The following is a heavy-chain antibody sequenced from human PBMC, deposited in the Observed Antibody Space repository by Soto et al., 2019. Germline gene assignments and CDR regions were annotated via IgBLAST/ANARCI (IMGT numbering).Heavy chain of an antibody. CDR2: TRNKANSYTT. D-gene: IGHD2-21*01. Sequence: GGSLRLSCAASGFTFSDHYMDWVRQAPGKGLEWVGRTRNKANSYTTEYAASVKGRFTISRDDSKNSLYLQMNSLKTEDTAVYYCARESDWYYYYGMDVWGQGTTVTVSS. J-gene: IGHJ6*02. V-gene: IGHV3-72*01. CDR1: GFTFSDHY. CDR3: ARESDWYYYYGMDV.